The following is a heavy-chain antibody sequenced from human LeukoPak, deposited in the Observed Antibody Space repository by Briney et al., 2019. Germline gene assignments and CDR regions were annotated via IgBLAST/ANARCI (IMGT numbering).Heavy chain of an antibody. CDR2: INTDGSST. CDR3: VRGHNWNYPVYFDY. Sequence: PGGSLRLSCAASGFTFSSYWMHWVRQAPGKGLVWVSRINTDGSSTSYADSVKGRFTISRDNAKNTLYLQMNSLRAEDTAVYYCVRGHNWNYPVYFDYWGQGTLVTVSS. J-gene: IGHJ4*02. D-gene: IGHD1-1*01. CDR1: GFTFSSYW. V-gene: IGHV3-74*01.